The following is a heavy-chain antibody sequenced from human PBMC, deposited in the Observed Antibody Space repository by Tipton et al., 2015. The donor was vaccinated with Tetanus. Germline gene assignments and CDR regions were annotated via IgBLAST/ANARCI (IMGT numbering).Heavy chain of an antibody. CDR2: ISVYNGNT. D-gene: IGHD2-2*01. CDR3: ARVPTNPLAVDRPTDY. J-gene: IGHJ4*02. Sequence: QSGAEVKKPGASVKVSCKASGYTFNTFGISWVRQAPGQGLEWIGWISVYNGNTNHGQNVQGRVTMTTDTPTSTAYMELRSLRSDDTAVYYCARVPTNPLAVDRPTDYWGQGTLVTVSS. CDR1: GYTFNTFG. V-gene: IGHV1-18*01.